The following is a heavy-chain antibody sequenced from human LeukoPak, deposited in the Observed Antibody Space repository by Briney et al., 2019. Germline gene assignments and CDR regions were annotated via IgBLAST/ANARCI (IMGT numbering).Heavy chain of an antibody. CDR1: GGSTSSYY. Sequence: SETLSLTCTVSGGSTSSYYWSWIRQPPGKGLEWIGYIYYSGSTNYNPSLKSRVTMSVEKSRNQISLKLNSVTAADTAVYYCARGANWGSVAFDIWGQGTMGTVSS. V-gene: IGHV4-59*01. D-gene: IGHD7-27*01. CDR2: IYYSGST. J-gene: IGHJ3*02. CDR3: ARGANWGSVAFDI.